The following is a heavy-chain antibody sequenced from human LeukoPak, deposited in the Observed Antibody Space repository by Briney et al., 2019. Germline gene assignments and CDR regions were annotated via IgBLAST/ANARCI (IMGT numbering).Heavy chain of an antibody. Sequence: GSLRLSCAASGFTFSSYGMHWVRQAPGKGLEWVAVISYDGSNKYYADSVKGRFTISRDNSKNTLYLQMNSLRAEDTAVYYCAKEKNDYGDYYFDYWGQGTLVTVSS. CDR2: ISYDGSNK. CDR1: GFTFSSYG. D-gene: IGHD4-17*01. V-gene: IGHV3-30*18. J-gene: IGHJ4*02. CDR3: AKEKNDYGDYYFDY.